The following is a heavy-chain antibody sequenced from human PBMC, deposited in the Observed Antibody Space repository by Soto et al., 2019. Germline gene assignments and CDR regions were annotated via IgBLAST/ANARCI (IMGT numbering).Heavy chain of an antibody. J-gene: IGHJ4*02. CDR1: GFTFSSRP. Sequence: GGSLRLSCAASGFTFSSRPMTWVRQAPGKGLEWVSTLNENGANTHYADSVKGRFTISRDNSRNTLDLQMNSLRAEDTAVYYCAKETRGYSYGLFDYWGQGTLVTVSS. CDR3: AKETRGYSYGLFDY. V-gene: IGHV3-23*01. D-gene: IGHD5-18*01. CDR2: LNENGANT.